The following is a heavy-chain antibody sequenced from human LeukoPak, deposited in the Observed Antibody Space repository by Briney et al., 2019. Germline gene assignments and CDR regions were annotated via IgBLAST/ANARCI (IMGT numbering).Heavy chain of an antibody. Sequence: SVKVSCKASGGTFSSYAISWVRQAPGQGLEWMGGIIPIFGTANYAQKFQGRVTITADKSTSTAYMELSSLRSEDTAVYYCAREREMATISPLVYWGQGTLVTVSS. D-gene: IGHD5-24*01. J-gene: IGHJ4*02. V-gene: IGHV1-69*06. CDR2: IIPIFGTA. CDR3: AREREMATISPLVY. CDR1: GGTFSSYA.